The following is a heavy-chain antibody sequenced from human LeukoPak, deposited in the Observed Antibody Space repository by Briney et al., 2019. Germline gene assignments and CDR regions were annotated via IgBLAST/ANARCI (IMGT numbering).Heavy chain of an antibody. D-gene: IGHD6-6*01. J-gene: IGHJ4*02. CDR1: GFTFSSYA. V-gene: IGHV3-23*01. CDR2: ISGSGGST. CDR3: ATYSSSSLGY. Sequence: GGSLRLSCAASGFTFSSYAMSWVRQAPGKGLEWVSAISGSGGSTYYADSVKGRFTIFRDNSKNTLYLQMNSLRAEDTAVYYCATYSSSSLGYWGQGTLVTVSS.